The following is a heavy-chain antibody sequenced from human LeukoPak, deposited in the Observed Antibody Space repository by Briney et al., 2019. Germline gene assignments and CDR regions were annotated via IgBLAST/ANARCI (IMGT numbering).Heavy chain of an antibody. D-gene: IGHD4-17*01. Sequence: SETLSLTCTVSGGSISSYYWSWIRQPPGKGLEWIGYIYYSGSTNYNPYLKSRVTISVDTSKNQFALKLSSVTAADTAVYYCARALTTIGYYYGMDVWGQGTTVTVSS. V-gene: IGHV4-59*01. CDR3: ARALTTIGYYYGMDV. CDR1: GGSISSYY. J-gene: IGHJ6*02. CDR2: IYYSGST.